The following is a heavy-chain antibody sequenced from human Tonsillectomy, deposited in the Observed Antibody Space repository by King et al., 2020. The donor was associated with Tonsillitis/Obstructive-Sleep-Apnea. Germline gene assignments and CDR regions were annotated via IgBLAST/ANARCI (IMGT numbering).Heavy chain of an antibody. J-gene: IGHJ4*02. Sequence: VQLVESGGGLVKPGGSLRLSCAASGFTFSSYSMNWVRQAPGKGLEWVSSISSSGSYIYYADSVKGRFTISRDNAKNSLYLQMNSLRAEDTAVYYCARVVRDSSGYCYFDYWGQGPRVTVSS. CDR1: GFTFSSYS. CDR2: ISSSGSYI. D-gene: IGHD3-22*01. CDR3: ARVVRDSSGYCYFDY. V-gene: IGHV3-21*01.